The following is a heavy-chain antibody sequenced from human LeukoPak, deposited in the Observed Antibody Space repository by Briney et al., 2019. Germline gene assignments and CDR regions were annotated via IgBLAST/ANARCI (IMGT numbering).Heavy chain of an antibody. CDR3: ARDGRVTGELDY. CDR2: ISSSGSTI. CDR1: GFTFSSYE. J-gene: IGHJ4*02. D-gene: IGHD7-27*01. V-gene: IGHV3-48*03. Sequence: GGSLRLSCAASGFTFSSYEMNWVRQAPGKGLEWVSYISSSGSTIYYADSVKGRFTISRDNAKKSLYLQMNSLRAEDTAAYYCARDGRVTGELDYWGQGTLVTVSS.